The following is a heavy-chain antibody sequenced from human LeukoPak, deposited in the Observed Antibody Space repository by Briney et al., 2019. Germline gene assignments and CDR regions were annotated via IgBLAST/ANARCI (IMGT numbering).Heavy chain of an antibody. CDR3: VRHTTSGWYQVAY. Sequence: SETLSLTCTVSGGSISNYFWSWIRQPPGKGLEWIGFITYSGSTDHNPSLKGRVTISVDASKNQFSLKLTSVTAADTAVYYCVRHTTSGWYQVAYWGQGTLVTVSS. J-gene: IGHJ4*02. CDR2: ITYSGST. V-gene: IGHV4-59*01. CDR1: GGSISNYF. D-gene: IGHD6-19*01.